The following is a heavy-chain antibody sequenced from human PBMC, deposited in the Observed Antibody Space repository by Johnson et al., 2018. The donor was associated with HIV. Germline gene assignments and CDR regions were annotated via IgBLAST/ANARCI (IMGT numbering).Heavy chain of an antibody. CDR1: GFSFSSYG. J-gene: IGHJ3*02. V-gene: IGHV3-30*18. Sequence: QVQLVESGGGVVQPGRSLRLSCGASGFSFSSYGMHWVRQAPGKGLEWVAVISYDGSNKYFADSVKGRFTISRDNSKNTLYLQMNSLRAEDTAVYYCAKGTYYYDSSGYNDAFDMWGQGTMVTVSS. D-gene: IGHD3-22*01. CDR3: AKGTYYYDSSGYNDAFDM. CDR2: ISYDGSNK.